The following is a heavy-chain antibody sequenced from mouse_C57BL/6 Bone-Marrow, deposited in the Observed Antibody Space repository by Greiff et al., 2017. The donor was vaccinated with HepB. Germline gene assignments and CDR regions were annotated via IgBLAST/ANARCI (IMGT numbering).Heavy chain of an antibody. Sequence: VQLQQPGAELVKPGASVKLSCKASGYSFTGYFMNWVMQSHGRSLEWIGRINPYNGDTFYNQKFKGKATWTVDKSTSTAHMELRSLTSLDSAVYYCARLAYSFAYWGQGTLVTVSA. CDR2: INPYNGDT. CDR3: ARLAYSFAY. D-gene: IGHD2-10*01. CDR1: GYSFTGYF. V-gene: IGHV1-20*01. J-gene: IGHJ3*01.